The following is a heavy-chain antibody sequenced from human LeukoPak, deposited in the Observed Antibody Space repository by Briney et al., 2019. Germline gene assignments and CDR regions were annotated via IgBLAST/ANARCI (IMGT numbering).Heavy chain of an antibody. CDR2: INSDGSST. D-gene: IGHD2-15*01. V-gene: IGHV3-74*01. CDR3: ARPGYCSGGSCYYNYYYYGMDV. Sequence: GSLRLSCAASGFTFSSYWMHWVRQAPGKGLVWVSRINSDGSSTSYADSVKGRFTISRDNAKNTLYLQMNSLRAEDTAVYYCARPGYCSGGSCYYNYYYYGMDVWGQGTTVTVSS. CDR1: GFTFSSYW. J-gene: IGHJ6*02.